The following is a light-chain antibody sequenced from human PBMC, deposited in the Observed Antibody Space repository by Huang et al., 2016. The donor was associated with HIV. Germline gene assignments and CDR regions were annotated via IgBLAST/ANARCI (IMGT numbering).Light chain of an antibody. CDR1: QSISSY. V-gene: IGKV3-11*01. J-gene: IGKJ4*01. CDR2: GAS. CDR3: QQRGDWPLT. Sequence: EIVLTQSPATLSLSPGERATLSCRASQSISSYLAWYQQKPGQAPRLLINGASNRATGVPARFSGRGSGTDVTLTITSLEPEDFAVYYCQQRGDWPLTFGGGTKVEIK.